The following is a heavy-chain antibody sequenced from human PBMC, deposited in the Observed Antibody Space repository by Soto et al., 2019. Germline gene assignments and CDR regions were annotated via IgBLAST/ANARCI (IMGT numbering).Heavy chain of an antibody. CDR3: ARGGIGVVVPAATHSWYWFDP. CDR2: IYYSGST. CDR1: GGSISSYY. Sequence: SETLSLTCTVSGGSISSYYWSWIRQPPGKGLEWIGYIYYSGSTNYNPSLKSRVTISVDTSKNQFSLKLSSVTAADTAVYYCARGGIGVVVPAATHSWYWFDPWGQGTLVTVS. J-gene: IGHJ5*02. V-gene: IGHV4-59*01. D-gene: IGHD2-2*01.